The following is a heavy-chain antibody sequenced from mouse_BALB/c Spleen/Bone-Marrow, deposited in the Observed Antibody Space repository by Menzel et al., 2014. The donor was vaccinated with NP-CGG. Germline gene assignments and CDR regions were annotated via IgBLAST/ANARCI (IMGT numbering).Heavy chain of an antibody. V-gene: IGHV1S132*01. D-gene: IGHD2-1*01. CDR1: GYTFTNYW. CDR3: ARGGNYGY. J-gene: IGHJ2*01. Sequence: VQLQQSGAELVKPGASVKLSCKTSGYTFTNYWTQWVKQRPGQGLGWIGEIFPGIGTTYYNEKFKGKATLTLDTSSSTAYMQLSSLTSEDSAVYFCARGGNYGYWGQGTTLTVSS. CDR2: IFPGIGTT.